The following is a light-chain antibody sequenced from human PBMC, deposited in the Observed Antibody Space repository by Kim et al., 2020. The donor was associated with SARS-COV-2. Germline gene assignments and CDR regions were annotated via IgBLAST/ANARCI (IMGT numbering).Light chain of an antibody. V-gene: IGKV3D-15*01. Sequence: PGERATLSCRTSETISSDYVAWYRHKPGQAPRLLIYGASTRATGIPERFSGSGSGTEFTLTISSLQSEDFAVYYCQQYKIWPPYTFGQGTKLEI. CDR3: QQYKIWPPYT. CDR1: ETISSD. CDR2: GAS. J-gene: IGKJ2*01.